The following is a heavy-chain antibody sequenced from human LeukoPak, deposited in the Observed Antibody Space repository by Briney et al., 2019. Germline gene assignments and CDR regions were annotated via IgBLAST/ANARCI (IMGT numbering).Heavy chain of an antibody. D-gene: IGHD3-3*01. J-gene: IGHJ4*02. Sequence: ASVKVSCKASGGTFSSYAISWVRQAPGQGLEWMGGIIPIFGTANYAQKFQGRVTITTDESTSTAYMELSSLRSEDTAVYYCARDPRSGSFWSGYYTDYWGQGTLVTVSS. CDR2: IIPIFGTA. V-gene: IGHV1-69*05. CDR3: ARDPRSGSFWSGYYTDY. CDR1: GGTFSSYA.